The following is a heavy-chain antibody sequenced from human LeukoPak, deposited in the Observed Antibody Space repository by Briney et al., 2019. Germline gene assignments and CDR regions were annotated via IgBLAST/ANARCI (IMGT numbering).Heavy chain of an antibody. D-gene: IGHD6-19*01. V-gene: IGHV1-69*13. J-gene: IGHJ5*02. CDR2: IIPIFGTA. CDR3: ARDRGPAHSGWHGPPSNWFDP. Sequence: SVKVSCKASGGTFSSYAISWVRQAPGQGLEWMGGIIPIFGTANYAQKFQGRVTITADESTSTAYMELSSLRSEDTAVYYCARDRGPAHSGWHGPPSNWFDPWGQGTLVTVSS. CDR1: GGTFSSYA.